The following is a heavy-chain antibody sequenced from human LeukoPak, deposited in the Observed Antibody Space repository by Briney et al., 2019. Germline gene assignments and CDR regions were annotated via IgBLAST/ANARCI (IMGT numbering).Heavy chain of an antibody. CDR2: ISYDGSNK. D-gene: IGHD3-16*02. V-gene: IGHV3-30-3*01. CDR1: GFTFSSYA. Sequence: GGSLRLSCAASGFTFSSYAMHWVRQAPGKGLEWVAVISYDGSNKYYADSVKGRFTISRDNSKNTLYLQMNSLRAEDTAVYYCAKDHYDYIGGTYRDFDYWGQGTLVTVSS. CDR3: AKDHYDYIGGTYRDFDY. J-gene: IGHJ4*02.